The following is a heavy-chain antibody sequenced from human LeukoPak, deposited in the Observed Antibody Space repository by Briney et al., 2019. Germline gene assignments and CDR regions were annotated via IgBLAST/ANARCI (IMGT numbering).Heavy chain of an antibody. Sequence: SETLSLTCAVYGGSFSGYYWSWIRQPPGKGLERIGEINHSGSTNYNPSLKSRVTISVDTSKNQFSLKLSSVTAADTAVYYCARRVRPHYYMDVWGKGTTVTVSS. D-gene: IGHD3-10*01. CDR3: ARRVRPHYYMDV. V-gene: IGHV4-34*01. CDR1: GGSFSGYY. J-gene: IGHJ6*03. CDR2: INHSGST.